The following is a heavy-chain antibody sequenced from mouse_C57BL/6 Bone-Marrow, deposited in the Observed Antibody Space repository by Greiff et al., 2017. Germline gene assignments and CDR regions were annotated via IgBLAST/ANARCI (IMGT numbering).Heavy chain of an antibody. CDR2: IYPGGGYT. V-gene: IGHV1-63*01. Sequence: QVQLQQSGAELVRPGTSVKMSCKASGYTFTNYWIGWAKQRPGHGLEWIGDIYPGGGYTNYHEKFKGKATLTADKSSSTDYMQFSSLTSEDSAIYYCARSDTGLAWFAYWGQGTLVTVAA. J-gene: IGHJ3*01. CDR3: ARSDTGLAWFAY. D-gene: IGHD1-1*01. CDR1: GYTFTNYW.